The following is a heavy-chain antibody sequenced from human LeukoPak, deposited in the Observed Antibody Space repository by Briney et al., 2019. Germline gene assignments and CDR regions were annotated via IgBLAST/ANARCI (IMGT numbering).Heavy chain of an antibody. Sequence: ASVKVSCKASGFTFTDHYIHWVRQAPGQGLEWIGYISPHSEFLSSPQKFQGRVTMTRDTSLSAAYMELSSLKSDDTAMYYCVREGNEVLTKNFDYWGQGTLVTVSS. CDR3: VREGNEVLTKNFDY. CDR1: GFTFTDHY. CDR2: ISPHSEFL. J-gene: IGHJ4*02. D-gene: IGHD4/OR15-4a*01. V-gene: IGHV1-2*02.